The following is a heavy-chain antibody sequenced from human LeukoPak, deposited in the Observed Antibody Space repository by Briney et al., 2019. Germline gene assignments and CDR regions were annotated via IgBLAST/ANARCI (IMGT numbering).Heavy chain of an antibody. V-gene: IGHV3-21*01. D-gene: IGHD1-7*01. CDR2: ISSTSGYI. CDR3: ARDAGITGTTEFDY. Sequence: GGSLRLSCAASGFSFNTYSMDWVRQAPGKGPEWVSSISSTSGYIYYADSVKGRFTISRDNAKNSLYLQMNSLRAEDTAVYYCARDAGITGTTEFDYWGQGTLVTVSS. J-gene: IGHJ4*02. CDR1: GFSFNTYS.